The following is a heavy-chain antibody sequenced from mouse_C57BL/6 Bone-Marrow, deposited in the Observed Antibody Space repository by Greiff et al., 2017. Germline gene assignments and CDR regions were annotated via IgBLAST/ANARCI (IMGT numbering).Heavy chain of an antibody. CDR2: IYPRSGNT. Sequence: QVQLQQSGAELARPGASVKLSCKASGYTFTSYGISWVKQRTGQGLEWIGEIYPRSGNTYYNEKFKGKATLTADKSYSTAYMELRSLTSEDSAVYFCANDYYGYAMDYWGQGTSVTVSS. CDR1: GYTFTSYG. D-gene: IGHD1-1*01. CDR3: ANDYYGYAMDY. J-gene: IGHJ4*01. V-gene: IGHV1-81*01.